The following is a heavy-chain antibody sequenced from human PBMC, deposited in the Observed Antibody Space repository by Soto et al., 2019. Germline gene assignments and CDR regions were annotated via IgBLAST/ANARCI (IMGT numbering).Heavy chain of an antibody. CDR2: ISSGGTNI. Sequence: EVQLAESGGALVQPGGSLRLSCEASGFSFSSYELNWVRQAPGKGLEWISYISSGGTNIYYADSVKGRFTISRNNAKNSLDLQMNSLRAEDTAVYYCARDTWVRYSGYNWHFDYWGQGTVVTVSS. CDR3: ARDTWVRYSGYNWHFDY. J-gene: IGHJ4*02. V-gene: IGHV3-48*03. CDR1: GFSFSSYE. D-gene: IGHD5-12*01.